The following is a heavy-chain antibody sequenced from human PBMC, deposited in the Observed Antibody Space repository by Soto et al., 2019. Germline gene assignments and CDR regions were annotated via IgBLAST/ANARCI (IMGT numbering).Heavy chain of an antibody. CDR3: ARGPMVYAIAYYYYMDV. J-gene: IGHJ6*03. CDR2: MNPNSGNT. Sequence: ASVKVSCKASGYTFTSYDINWVRQATGQGLEWMGWMNPNSGNTGYAQKFQGRVTMTRNTSISTAYMELSSLRSEDTAVYYCARGPMVYAIAYYYYMDVWGKGTTVTVSS. CDR1: GYTFTSYD. D-gene: IGHD2-8*01. V-gene: IGHV1-8*01.